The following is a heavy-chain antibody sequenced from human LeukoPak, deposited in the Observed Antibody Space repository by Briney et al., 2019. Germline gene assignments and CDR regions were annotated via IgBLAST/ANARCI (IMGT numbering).Heavy chain of an antibody. J-gene: IGHJ5*02. CDR2: ISAYNGNT. V-gene: IGHV1-18*01. CDR3: ARDVTAAGTSWFDP. D-gene: IGHD6-13*01. CDR1: GYTFTSYG. Sequence: ASLKVSCKASGYTFTSYGISWVRQAPGQGLEWMGWISAYNGNTNYAQKLQGRVTMTTDTSTSTAYMELRSLRSDDTAVYYCARDVTAAGTSWFDPWGQGTLVTVSS.